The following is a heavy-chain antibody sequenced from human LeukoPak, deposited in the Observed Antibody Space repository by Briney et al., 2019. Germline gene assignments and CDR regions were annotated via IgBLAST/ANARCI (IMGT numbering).Heavy chain of an antibody. CDR2: IYPGDSDT. CDR1: GYSFTSYW. J-gene: IGHJ4*02. Sequence: GESLKISCKGSGYSFTSYWIGWVRQMPGKGLEWMGIIYPGDSDTRYSPSFQGQVTISADKSISTAYLQWSSLKASDTAMYYCARRAYYYDSSGYYYSRFDYWGQGTLVTVSS. D-gene: IGHD3-22*01. V-gene: IGHV5-51*01. CDR3: ARRAYYYDSSGYYYSRFDY.